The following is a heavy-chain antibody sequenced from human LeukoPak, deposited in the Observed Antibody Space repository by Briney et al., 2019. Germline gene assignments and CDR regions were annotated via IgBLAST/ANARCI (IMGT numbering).Heavy chain of an antibody. Sequence: SETLSLTCTVSGYSISSGYYWGWIRQPPGKGLEWIGSIYHSGSTYYNPSLESRVTISVDTSKNQFSLKLSSVTAADTAVYYCARGEVYDFWSGYLPFDYWGQGTLVTVSS. V-gene: IGHV4-38-2*02. CDR1: GYSISSGYY. J-gene: IGHJ4*02. D-gene: IGHD3-3*01. CDR2: IYHSGST. CDR3: ARGEVYDFWSGYLPFDY.